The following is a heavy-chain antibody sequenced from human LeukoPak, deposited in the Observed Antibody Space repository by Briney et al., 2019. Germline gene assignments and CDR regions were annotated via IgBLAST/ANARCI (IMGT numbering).Heavy chain of an antibody. J-gene: IGHJ4*02. V-gene: IGHV5-51*01. D-gene: IGHD6-13*01. CDR2: VCPGDSDT. CDR3: ARRGASGLPAAIDY. Sequence: GESLKISCKGSGYSFTNYWIGWVRQMPGKGLEWMGIVCPGDSDTRYNPSFQGQVTISADKSINTAYLQWNSLKASDTAMYYCARRGASGLPAAIDYWGQGTLVTVSS. CDR1: GYSFTNYW.